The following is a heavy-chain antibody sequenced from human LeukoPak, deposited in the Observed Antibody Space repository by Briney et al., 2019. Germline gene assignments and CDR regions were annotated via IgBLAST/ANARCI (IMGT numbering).Heavy chain of an antibody. D-gene: IGHD6-19*01. CDR3: ARDKEWLVRFDY. CDR1: GSTFSSYS. Sequence: GGSLRLSCAASGSTFSSYSMNWVRQAPGKGLEWVSYIRSSSSTIYYADSVKGRFTISSDNAKNSLYLQMNSLRAEDTAVYYCARDKEWLVRFDYWGQGTLVTVSS. J-gene: IGHJ4*02. CDR2: IRSSSSTI. V-gene: IGHV3-48*01.